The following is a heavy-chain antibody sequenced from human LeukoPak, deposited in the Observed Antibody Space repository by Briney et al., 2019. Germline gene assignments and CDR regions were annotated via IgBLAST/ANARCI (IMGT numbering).Heavy chain of an antibody. D-gene: IGHD3-22*01. Sequence: GESLKISCKGSGYSFTSYWIAWVRQMPGKGLEWMGIIYPGDSDTRYSPSFQGQATISADKSISTAYLQWSSLKASDTAMYYCARRYYYDSSGYPYYFDYWGQGTLVTVSS. CDR3: ARRYYYDSSGYPYYFDY. J-gene: IGHJ4*02. V-gene: IGHV5-51*01. CDR2: IYPGDSDT. CDR1: GYSFTSYW.